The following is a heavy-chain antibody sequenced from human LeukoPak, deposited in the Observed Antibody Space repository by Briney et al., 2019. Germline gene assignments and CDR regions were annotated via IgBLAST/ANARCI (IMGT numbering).Heavy chain of an antibody. CDR1: GFTFSSYG. CDR2: ISYDGSNK. D-gene: IGHD1-26*01. J-gene: IGHJ4*02. Sequence: GGSLRLSCAASGFTFSSYGMHWVRQAPGKGLEWVAVISYDGSNKYYADSVKGRFTIPRDNSKNTLYLQMNSLRAEDTAVYYCAKEGSGSYDYWGQGTLVTVSS. V-gene: IGHV3-30*18. CDR3: AKEGSGSYDY.